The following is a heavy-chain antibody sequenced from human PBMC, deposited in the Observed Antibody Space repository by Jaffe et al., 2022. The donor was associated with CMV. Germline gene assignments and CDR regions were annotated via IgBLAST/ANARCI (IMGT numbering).Heavy chain of an antibody. V-gene: IGHV3-48*03. CDR2: ISSNGITT. D-gene: IGHD2-21*01. CDR3: VRDAGAIVIRGDHHFDY. Sequence: EVHLVESGGGLAQPGGSLRLSCAASGFTFTSYEMNWVRQAPGKGLEWVSYISSNGITTYYADSVKGRFTISRDNAKDSLFLHMNSLRVEDTAVYYCVRDAGAIVIRGDHHFDYWGRGTLVTVSS. CDR1: GFTFTSYE. J-gene: IGHJ4*02.